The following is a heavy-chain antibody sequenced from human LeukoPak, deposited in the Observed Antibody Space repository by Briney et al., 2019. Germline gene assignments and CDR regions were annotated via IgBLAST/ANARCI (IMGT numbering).Heavy chain of an antibody. Sequence: ASVKVSCKASGYTFTGYYMHWVRQAPGQGLEWMGWINPNSGGTNYAQKFQGRVTMTRDTSISTAYMELSRLRSDDTAVYYCARVPSYFWSGYYFDYWGQGTLVTVSS. CDR1: GYTFTGYY. CDR2: INPNSGGT. CDR3: ARVPSYFWSGYYFDY. V-gene: IGHV1-2*02. D-gene: IGHD3-3*01. J-gene: IGHJ4*02.